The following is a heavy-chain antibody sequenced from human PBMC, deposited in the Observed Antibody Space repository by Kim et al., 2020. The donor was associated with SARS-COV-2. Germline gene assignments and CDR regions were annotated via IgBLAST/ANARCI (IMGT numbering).Heavy chain of an antibody. CDR1: GFTFSSYG. D-gene: IGHD6-25*01. Sequence: GGSLRLSCAASGFTFSSYGMHWVRQAPGKGLEWVAVISYDGSNKYYADSVKGRFTIPRDNSKNTLYLQMNSLRAEDTAVYYCAKDMAADFIDYWGQGALVTVSS. CDR3: AKDMAADFIDY. CDR2: ISYDGSNK. V-gene: IGHV3-30*18. J-gene: IGHJ4*02.